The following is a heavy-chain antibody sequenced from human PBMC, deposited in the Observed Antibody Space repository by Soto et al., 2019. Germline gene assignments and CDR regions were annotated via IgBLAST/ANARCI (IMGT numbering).Heavy chain of an antibody. D-gene: IGHD3-16*01. CDR2: IYYSGRS. CDR1: GDSITSGDNY. Sequence: QLQESGPGLVKPSQTLSLTCTVSGDSITSGDNYWSWIRQPPGKGLAWIGYIYYSGRSYYTPSVNIRVTMSVDTSKNQYSLTLTSVTAADTAVYYCARGGGFDSWGRGTLVTVSS. CDR3: ARGGGFDS. V-gene: IGHV4-30-4*01. J-gene: IGHJ4*02.